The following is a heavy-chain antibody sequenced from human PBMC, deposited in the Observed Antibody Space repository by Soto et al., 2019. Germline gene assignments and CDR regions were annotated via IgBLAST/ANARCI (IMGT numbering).Heavy chain of an antibody. D-gene: IGHD2-15*01. CDR1: GYTFTSYD. J-gene: IGHJ6*03. V-gene: IGHV1-8*01. Sequence: ASVKVSCKASGYTFTSYDINWVRQATGQGLEWMGWMNPNSGNTGYAQKFQGRVTMTRNTSISTAYMELSSLRSEDTAVYYCARLYCSVGSCHNYYYYYMDVRAKRTTVTGSS. CDR3: ARLYCSVGSCHNYYYYYMDV. CDR2: MNPNSGNT.